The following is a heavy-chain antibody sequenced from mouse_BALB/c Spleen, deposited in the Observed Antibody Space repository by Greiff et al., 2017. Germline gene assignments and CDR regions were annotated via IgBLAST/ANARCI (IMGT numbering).Heavy chain of an antibody. CDR2: INSNGGST. D-gene: IGHD2-4*01. J-gene: IGHJ4*01. Sequence: EVQLVESGGGLVKLGGSLKLSCAASGFTFSSYYMSWVRQTPEKRLELVAAINSNGGSTYYPDTVKGRFTISRDNAKNTLYLQMSSLKSEDTALYYCARQRYDSAYYAMDYWGQGTSVTVSS. CDR1: GFTFSSYY. V-gene: IGHV5-6-2*01. CDR3: ARQRYDSAYYAMDY.